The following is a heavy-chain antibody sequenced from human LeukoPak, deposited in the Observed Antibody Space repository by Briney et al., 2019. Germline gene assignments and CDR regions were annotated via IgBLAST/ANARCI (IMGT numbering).Heavy chain of an antibody. V-gene: IGHV3-48*01. D-gene: IGHD6-13*01. CDR2: ISSSSSTI. J-gene: IGHJ3*02. CDR3: ARAGSSWYVGNAFDI. CDR1: GFTFSSYS. Sequence: PGGSLRLSCAASGFTFSSYSMNWVRQAPGKGLEWVSYISSSSSTIYYADSVKGRFTISRDNSKNTLYLQMNSLRAEDTAVYYCARAGSSWYVGNAFDIWGQGTMVTVSS.